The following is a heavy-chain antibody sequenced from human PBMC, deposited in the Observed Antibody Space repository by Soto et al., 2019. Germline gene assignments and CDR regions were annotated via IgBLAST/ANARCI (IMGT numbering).Heavy chain of an antibody. V-gene: IGHV4-61*03. Sequence: QVQLQESGPGLVKPSEILSLTCSDSGGSVSSGSYYWSCIRQSPEKGLEWIGYIYYTGGTKYNPSLTSRVTISADTSRNHFSLKLTSVTAADTAVYYCARLEVGLDYWGQGVLVTVSS. J-gene: IGHJ4*02. D-gene: IGHD2-2*01. CDR1: GGSVSSGSYY. CDR2: IYYTGGT. CDR3: ARLEVGLDY.